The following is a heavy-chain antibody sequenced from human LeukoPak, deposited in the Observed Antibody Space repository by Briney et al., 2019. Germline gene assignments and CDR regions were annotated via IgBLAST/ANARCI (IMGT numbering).Heavy chain of an antibody. Sequence: PSETLSLTCTVSGGSISSYYWSWIRQPPGKGLEWIGYIYYSGSTNYNPSLKSRVTISVDTSKNQFSLKLSFVTAADTAVYYCASSTITMVRGVIIQNWFDPWGQGTLVTVSS. D-gene: IGHD3-10*01. CDR2: IYYSGST. CDR3: ASSTITMVRGVIIQNWFDP. CDR1: GGSISSYY. V-gene: IGHV4-59*01. J-gene: IGHJ5*02.